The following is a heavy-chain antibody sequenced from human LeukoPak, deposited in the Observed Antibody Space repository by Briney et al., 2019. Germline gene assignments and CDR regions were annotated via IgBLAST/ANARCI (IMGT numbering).Heavy chain of an antibody. D-gene: IGHD6-19*01. V-gene: IGHV3-20*04. CDR1: GFTFDDYG. Sequence: PGGSLRLSCAASGFTFDDYGMSWVRQAPGKGLEWGSGINWNGGSTGYADSVKGRFTISRDNAKNSLYLQMNSLRAEDTALYYCARDPSSGWSDAFDIWGQGTMVTVSS. CDR2: INWNGGST. CDR3: ARDPSSGWSDAFDI. J-gene: IGHJ3*02.